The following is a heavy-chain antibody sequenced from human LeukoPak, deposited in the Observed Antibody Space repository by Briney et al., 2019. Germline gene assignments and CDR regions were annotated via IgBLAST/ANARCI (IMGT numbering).Heavy chain of an antibody. CDR1: GYTFTGYY. V-gene: IGHV1-3*01. J-gene: IGHJ4*02. CDR3: ARDRSYCSGSSCYSYLTLDY. CDR2: INAGNGNT. Sequence: ASVKVSCKASGYTFTGYYMHWVRQAPGQRLEWMGWINAGNGNTKYSQKFQGRVTITRNTSASTAYMELSSLRSEDTAVFYCARDRSYCSGSSCYSYLTLDYWGQGTLVTVSS. D-gene: IGHD2-15*01.